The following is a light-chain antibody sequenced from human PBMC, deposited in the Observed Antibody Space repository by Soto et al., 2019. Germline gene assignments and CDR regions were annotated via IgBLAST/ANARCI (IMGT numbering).Light chain of an antibody. V-gene: IGKV3-15*01. CDR3: QQYNNWPS. Sequence: EVVMTQSPATLSFSPGERATLSCRSSQTVSRNLAWYQQRPGQAPRLLIYDISNRATGVPARFSGSGSETEFTLTIRSLQSEDFAVYFCQQYNNWPSFGQGTRLEI. CDR1: QTVSRN. CDR2: DIS. J-gene: IGKJ5*01.